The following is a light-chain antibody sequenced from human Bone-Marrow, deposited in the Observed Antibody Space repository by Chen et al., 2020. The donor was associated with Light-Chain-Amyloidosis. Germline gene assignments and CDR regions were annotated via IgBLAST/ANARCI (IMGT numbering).Light chain of an antibody. Sequence: EIVLTQLPGTLSLSPGEGANLSCRASQTISSNYLTWYQQKFGQAPRLLIYGSSSRATGIPDRFTGSGSGTDFTLTINRLEPEDFAMYYCQQYGTSPLTFGGGTKVEIK. CDR3: QQYGTSPLT. CDR2: GSS. V-gene: IGKV3-20*01. CDR1: QTISSNY. J-gene: IGKJ4*01.